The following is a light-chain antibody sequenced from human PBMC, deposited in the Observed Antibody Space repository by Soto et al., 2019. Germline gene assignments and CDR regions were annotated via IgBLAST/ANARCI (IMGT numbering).Light chain of an antibody. CDR1: QSVSSN. Sequence: EIVMTQSPATLSVSPGGRVILSCSASQSVSSNLAWYQQKPGQAPRLLIYGASTRATGIPVRFSGSGSGTEFTLTISSLQSEDLAVYYCQQYDNWPPKTFGQGTKVDI. CDR3: QQYDNWPPKT. V-gene: IGKV3-15*01. J-gene: IGKJ1*01. CDR2: GAS.